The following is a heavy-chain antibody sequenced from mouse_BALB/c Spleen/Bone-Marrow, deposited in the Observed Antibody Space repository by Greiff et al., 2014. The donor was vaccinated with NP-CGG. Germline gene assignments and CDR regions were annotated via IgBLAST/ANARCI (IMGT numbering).Heavy chain of an antibody. V-gene: IGHV1-7*01. CDR1: GYTFTSYW. D-gene: IGHD2-4*01. CDR3: ARLGDYDAFAY. CDR2: INPSTGYT. J-gene: IGHJ3*01. Sequence: QVQQSGAELAKPGASVKMSCKASGYTFTSYWMHWVKQRPGQGLEWIGYINPSTGYTEYNQKFKDKATLTADKSSSTAYMQLSSLTSEDSAVYYCARLGDYDAFAYWGQGTLVTVSA.